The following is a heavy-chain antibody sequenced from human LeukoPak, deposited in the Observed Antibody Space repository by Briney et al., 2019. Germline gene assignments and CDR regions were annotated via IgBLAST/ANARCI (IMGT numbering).Heavy chain of an antibody. CDR1: GFTFSSYA. CDR3: AGGGRIRILLF. D-gene: IGHD2-15*01. V-gene: IGHV3-64*01. CDR2: ISSNGGST. Sequence: PGGSLTLFCAASGFTFSSYAMHWVRQAPGKGLEYVSAISSNGGSTYYANSVKGRFTISRDNSKNTLYLQMGSLRAEDMAVYYCAGGGRIRILLFWGQGTLVTVSS. J-gene: IGHJ4*02.